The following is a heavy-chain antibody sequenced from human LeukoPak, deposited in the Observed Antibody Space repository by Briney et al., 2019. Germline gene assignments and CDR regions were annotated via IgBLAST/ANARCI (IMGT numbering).Heavy chain of an antibody. CDR3: ARESYYGMDV. Sequence: PGGSLRLSCAASGFTFSSYSMIWVRQAPGKGLEWVSYISDSSHAIYHADSVKGRFTISRDNSKNTLYLQMNSLRAEDTAVYYCARESYYGMDVWGQGTTVTVSS. CDR2: ISDSSHAI. J-gene: IGHJ6*02. CDR1: GFTFSSYS. V-gene: IGHV3-48*01.